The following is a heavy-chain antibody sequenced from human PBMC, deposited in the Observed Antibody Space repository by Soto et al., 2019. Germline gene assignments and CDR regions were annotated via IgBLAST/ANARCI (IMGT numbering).Heavy chain of an antibody. D-gene: IGHD1-7*01. J-gene: IGHJ4*02. Sequence: QVQLVQSGAEVKKPGSSVKVSCKASGGTFSSYAISWVRQAPGQGLEWMGGIIPIFGTANYAQKFQGRVTITADESTSTAYMELSSVRSEDMAVYYCARVPGGTGTTLGGGYWGQGTLVTLSS. V-gene: IGHV1-69*01. CDR3: ARVPGGTGTTLGGGY. CDR2: IIPIFGTA. CDR1: GGTFSSYA.